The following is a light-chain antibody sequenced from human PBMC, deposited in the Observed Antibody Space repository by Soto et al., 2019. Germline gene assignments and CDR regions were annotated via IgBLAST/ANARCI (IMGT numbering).Light chain of an antibody. CDR3: HSHYGSLSGPV. Sequence: QSVLTQPPSVSGAPGQRVTISCTGSSSNIGAGYDVHWYQQLPGTAPKVLIYDNNNRPSGVPDRFSGSKPGAYDSLAITGLHAEDEGGYYCHSHYGSLSGPVFGGGTKLTVL. CDR2: DNN. J-gene: IGLJ2*01. V-gene: IGLV1-40*01. CDR1: SSNIGAGYD.